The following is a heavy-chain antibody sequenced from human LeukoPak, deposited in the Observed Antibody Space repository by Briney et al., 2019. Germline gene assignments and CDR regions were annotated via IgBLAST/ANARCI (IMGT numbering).Heavy chain of an antibody. CDR2: IYPGDSDT. Sequence: GESLKISCKGSGYSFTSYWIGWVRQTPGKGLEWMGIIYPGDSDTRYSPSFQGQVTISADKSISTAYLQWSSLKASDTAMYYCARIGYSSGWYSVYYFDYWGQGTLVTVSS. CDR1: GYSFTSYW. J-gene: IGHJ4*02. CDR3: ARIGYSSGWYSVYYFDY. V-gene: IGHV5-51*01. D-gene: IGHD6-19*01.